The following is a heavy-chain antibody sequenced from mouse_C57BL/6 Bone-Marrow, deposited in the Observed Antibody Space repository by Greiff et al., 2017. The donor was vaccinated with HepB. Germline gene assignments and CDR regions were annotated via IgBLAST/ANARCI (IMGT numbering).Heavy chain of an antibody. CDR2: ISGGGGNT. CDR3: ARHGYYGTGRFAY. J-gene: IGHJ3*01. D-gene: IGHD1-1*01. Sequence: EVKLVESGGGLVKPGGSLKLSCAASGFTFSSYTMSWVRQTPEKRLEWVATISGGGGNTYYPDSVKGRFTISRDNAKNTLYLQMSSLRSEDTALYYCARHGYYGTGRFAYWGQGTLVTVSA. CDR1: GFTFSSYT. V-gene: IGHV5-9*01.